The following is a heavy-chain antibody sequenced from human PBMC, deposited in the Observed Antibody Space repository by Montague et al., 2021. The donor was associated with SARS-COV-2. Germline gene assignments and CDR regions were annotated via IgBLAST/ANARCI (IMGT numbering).Heavy chain of an antibody. J-gene: IGHJ6*02. CDR3: ARGDTAMVRGYYYYGMDV. CDR2: IGTAGDT. D-gene: IGHD5-18*01. CDR1: GFTFSSYD. Sequence: SLRLSCAASGFTFSSYDMHWLRQATGKGLACVSAIGTAGDTYYPGSVKGRFTIPRENARNSLYLQMNSLRAGDTAVYYCARGDTAMVRGYYYYGMDVWGHGAMVTVSS. V-gene: IGHV3-13*04.